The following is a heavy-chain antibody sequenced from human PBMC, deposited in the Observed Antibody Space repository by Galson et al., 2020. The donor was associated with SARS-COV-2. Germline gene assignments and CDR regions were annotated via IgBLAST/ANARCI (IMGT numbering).Heavy chain of an antibody. CDR2: ISYDGSNK. D-gene: IGHD1-26*01. CDR3: ARPYSRSYLNWFDP. V-gene: IGHV3-30-3*01. Sequence: GGSLRLSCAASGFTFSSYAMHWVRQAPGKGLEWVAVISYDGSNKYYADSVKGRFTISRDNSKNTLYLQMTSLRAEDTAVYYCARPYSRSYLNWFDPWGQGTLVTVSS. J-gene: IGHJ5*02. CDR1: GFTFSSYA.